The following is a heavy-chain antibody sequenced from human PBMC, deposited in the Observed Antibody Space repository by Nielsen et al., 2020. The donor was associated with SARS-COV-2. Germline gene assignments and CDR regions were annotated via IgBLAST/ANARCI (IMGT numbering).Heavy chain of an antibody. CDR2: IYYSGST. V-gene: IGHV4-59*01. D-gene: IGHD5-12*01. Sequence: SETLSLTCAVYGGSFSGYYWSWIRQPPGKGLEWIGYIYYSGSTNYNPSLKSRVTISVDTSKNQFSLKLSSVTAADTAVYYCARYSGYGYYYYGMDVWGQGTTVTVSS. CDR1: GGSFSGYY. CDR3: ARYSGYGYYYYGMDV. J-gene: IGHJ6*02.